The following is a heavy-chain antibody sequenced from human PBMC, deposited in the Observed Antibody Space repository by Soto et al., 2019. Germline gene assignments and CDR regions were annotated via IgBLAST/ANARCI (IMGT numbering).Heavy chain of an antibody. Sequence: SETLSLTCTVSGGSISSSSYYWGWIRQPPGKGLEWIGSIYYSGSTYYNPSLKSRVTISVDTSKNQFSLKLSSVTAADTAVYYCARLHQYCSSTSCYYYYFDYWGQGTLVTVSS. J-gene: IGHJ4*02. D-gene: IGHD2-2*01. CDR2: IYYSGST. CDR1: GGSISSSSYY. V-gene: IGHV4-39*01. CDR3: ARLHQYCSSTSCYYYYFDY.